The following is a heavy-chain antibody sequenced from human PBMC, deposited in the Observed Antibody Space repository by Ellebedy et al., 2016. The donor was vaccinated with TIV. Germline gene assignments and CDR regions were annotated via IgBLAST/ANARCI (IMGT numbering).Heavy chain of an antibody. V-gene: IGHV3-30*18. CDR3: AKDESGGDLPRPFDH. CDR1: RFTFSIFG. Sequence: GESLKISXAASRFTFSIFGLHWVRQAPGKGLEWVAIISSDGTNKYYAGSVRGRFTISRDNSKNTLYLQMDSLRPEDTAIYYCAKDESGGDLPRPFDHWGQGTLVTVSS. J-gene: IGHJ4*02. CDR2: ISSDGTNK. D-gene: IGHD5-12*01.